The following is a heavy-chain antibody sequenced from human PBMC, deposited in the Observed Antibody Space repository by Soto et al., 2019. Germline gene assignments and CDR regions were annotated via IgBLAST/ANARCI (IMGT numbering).Heavy chain of an antibody. CDR1: GYTFASCY. V-gene: IGHV1-46*01. Sequence: ASVKVSCKASGYTFASCYMHWVRQAPGQGLEWMGIINPSGGSTSYAQKFQGRVTMTRDTSTSTVYMELSSLRSEDTAVYYCATEIVPGYMDVWGKGTTVTVSS. CDR2: INPSGGST. D-gene: IGHD2-2*01. J-gene: IGHJ6*03. CDR3: ATEIVPGYMDV.